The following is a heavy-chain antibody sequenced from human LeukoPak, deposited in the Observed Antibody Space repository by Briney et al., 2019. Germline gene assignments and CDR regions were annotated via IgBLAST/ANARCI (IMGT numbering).Heavy chain of an antibody. D-gene: IGHD3-22*01. CDR1: GFTVSSNY. CDR2: IYSSGST. Sequence: GGSLRLSCAASGFTVSSNYMSWVRQAPGKGLEWVSVIYSSGSTYYADSVKGRFTISRDNSKNTLYLQMNSLRAEDTAVYYCAKDKFGVVVITLDPWGQGTLVTVSS. J-gene: IGHJ5*02. V-gene: IGHV3-53*01. CDR3: AKDKFGVVVITLDP.